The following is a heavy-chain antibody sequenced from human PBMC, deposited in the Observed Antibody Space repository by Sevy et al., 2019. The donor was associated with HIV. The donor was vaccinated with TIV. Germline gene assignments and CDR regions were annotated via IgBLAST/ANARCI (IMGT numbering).Heavy chain of an antibody. CDR3: AGENAWGRGYS. CDR2: IYYNGHI. V-gene: IGHV4-59*08. J-gene: IGHJ4*02. CDR1: GGSITSLY. D-gene: IGHD1-26*01. Sequence: SETLSLTCTVSGGSITSLYWNWIRQPPGKGLEWIANIYYNGHINYNPSLKSRVTFSLDTSKNQFSLRRSSVTAAETAMYYCAGENAWGRGYSWGQGTLVTVSS.